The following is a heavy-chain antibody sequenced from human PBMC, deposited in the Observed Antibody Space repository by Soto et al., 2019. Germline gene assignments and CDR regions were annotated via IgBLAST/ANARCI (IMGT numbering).Heavy chain of an antibody. CDR2: ISSSSSYI. D-gene: IGHD3-10*01. CDR3: ARYGGGTYAFDI. CDR1: GFTFSSYS. J-gene: IGHJ3*02. Sequence: GGSLRLSCAASGFTFSSYSMNWVRQAPGKGLEWVSSISSSSSYIYYADSVKGRFTISRDNAKNSLYLQMNSLRAEDTAVYYCARYGGGTYAFDIWGQGTMVTVSS. V-gene: IGHV3-21*01.